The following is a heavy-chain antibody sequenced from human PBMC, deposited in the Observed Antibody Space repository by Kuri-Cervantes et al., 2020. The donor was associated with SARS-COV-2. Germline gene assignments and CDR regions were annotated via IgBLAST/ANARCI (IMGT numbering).Heavy chain of an antibody. CDR3: ARSTYYYDFWSGYFYYFDY. J-gene: IGHJ4*02. D-gene: IGHD3-3*01. CDR2: ISSSGSTI. V-gene: IGHV3-48*03. CDR1: GFTFSSYE. Sequence: GGSLRLSCAASGFTFSSYEMNWVRQAPGKGLEWVSYISSSGSTIYYADSVKGRFTISRDNAKKSLYLQMNSLRAEDTAVYYCARSTYYYDFWSGYFYYFDYWGQGTLVTVSS.